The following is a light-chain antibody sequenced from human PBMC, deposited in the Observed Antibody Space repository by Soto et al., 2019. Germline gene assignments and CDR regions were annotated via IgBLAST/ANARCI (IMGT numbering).Light chain of an antibody. CDR1: SSDVGGYNY. V-gene: IGLV2-14*01. CDR3: SSYTSSSTQV. Sequence: QSALTQPASVSGSPGQSITISCTGTSSDVGGYNYVSWYHQLPGKAPKLMIYEVSNRPSGVSNRFSGSKSGNTASLTISGLQDEDEADYYCSSYTSSSTQVFGVGTKLTVL. J-gene: IGLJ3*02. CDR2: EVS.